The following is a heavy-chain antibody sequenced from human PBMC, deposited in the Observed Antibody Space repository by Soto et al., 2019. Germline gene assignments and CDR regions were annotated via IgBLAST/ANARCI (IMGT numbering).Heavy chain of an antibody. CDR1: GGSISSSSYY. CDR2: IYYSGST. D-gene: IGHD2-2*01. Sequence: SETLSLTCTVSGGSISSSSYYWGWIRQPPGKGLEWIGSIYYSGSTYYNPSLKSRVTISVDTSKNRFSLKLSSVTAADTAVYYCATIVPAAIASYYGMDVWGQGTTVTVSS. CDR3: ATIVPAAIASYYGMDV. V-gene: IGHV4-39*01. J-gene: IGHJ6*02.